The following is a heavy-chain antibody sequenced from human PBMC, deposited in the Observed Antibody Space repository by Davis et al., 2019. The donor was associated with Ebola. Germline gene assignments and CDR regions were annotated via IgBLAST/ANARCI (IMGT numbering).Heavy chain of an antibody. CDR3: ARADGYYYDSSGYKYYSGYYGMDV. V-gene: IGHV3-21*01. CDR2: ISSSSSYI. CDR1: GFTFSSYS. D-gene: IGHD3-22*01. J-gene: IGHJ6*02. Sequence: GGSLRLSCAASGFTFSSYSMNWVRQAPGKGLEWVSSISSSSSYIYYADSVKGRFTISRDNAKNSLYLQMNSLRAEDTAVYYCARADGYYYDSSGYKYYSGYYGMDVWGQGTTVTVSS.